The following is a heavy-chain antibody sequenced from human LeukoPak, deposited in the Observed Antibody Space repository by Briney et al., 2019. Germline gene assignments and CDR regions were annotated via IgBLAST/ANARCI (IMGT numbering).Heavy chain of an antibody. CDR1: GGSISSDGYS. CDR3: AGLFSSSWQYFDY. Sequence: PSETLSLTCTVSGGSISSDGYSWSWIRQPAGKGLEWIGHMYTSGTTYYNPSLKSRVTISIDTSKNQFSLNLSAVTAADTALYYCAGLFSSSWQYFDYWGQGILVTVSS. CDR2: MYTSGTT. D-gene: IGHD6-13*01. V-gene: IGHV4-61*09. J-gene: IGHJ4*02.